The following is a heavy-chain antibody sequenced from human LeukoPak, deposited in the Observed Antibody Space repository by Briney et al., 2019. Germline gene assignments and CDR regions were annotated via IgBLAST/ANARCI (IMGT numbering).Heavy chain of an antibody. J-gene: IGHJ4*02. CDR2: ISDSGGST. CDR3: AKGSSNWRDYYYFDY. V-gene: IGHV3-23*01. D-gene: IGHD6-13*01. CDR1: GFTFSSYA. Sequence: GGSLRLSCAASGFTFSSYAVSWVRQAPGKGLAWVSAISDSGGSTQYADSVKGRFTISGDNSKNTLYLQMNSLRAEDTAVYYCAKGSSNWRDYYYFDYWGQGTLVTVSS.